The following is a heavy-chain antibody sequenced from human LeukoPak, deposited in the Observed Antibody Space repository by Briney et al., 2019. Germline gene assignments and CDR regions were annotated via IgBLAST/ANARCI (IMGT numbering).Heavy chain of an antibody. D-gene: IGHD2-8*01. J-gene: IGHJ4*02. CDR1: GYTFSSYD. CDR2: MHPNSGNT. Sequence: ASVKVSCTASGYTFSSYDVNRVRQATGHGLEGMGWMHPNSGNTGYAQKFQGRVTMTRNASISTAYMELSSLRSEDTAVYYCARGRPGYCTNGVCPNIIDDWGQGTLVTVSS. V-gene: IGHV1-8*01. CDR3: ARGRPGYCTNGVCPNIIDD.